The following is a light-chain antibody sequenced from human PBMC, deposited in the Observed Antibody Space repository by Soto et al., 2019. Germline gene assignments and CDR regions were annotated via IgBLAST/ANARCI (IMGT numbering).Light chain of an antibody. CDR3: AAWDDGLNGYV. Sequence: QSVLTQPPSASGTPGQRVTISCSGSSSNIGSNTVNWYQQLPGTAPKLLIYSINQRPSGVPDRFSGSKSGTSASLAISGLQSEDEADYFCAAWDDGLNGYVFGTGTKLTVL. V-gene: IGLV1-44*01. J-gene: IGLJ1*01. CDR1: SSNIGSNT. CDR2: SIN.